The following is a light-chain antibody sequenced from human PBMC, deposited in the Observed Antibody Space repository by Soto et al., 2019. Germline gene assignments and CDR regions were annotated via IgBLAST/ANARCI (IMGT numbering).Light chain of an antibody. CDR2: KVS. V-gene: IGKV2-30*02. CDR1: QSLVHSDGIAD. Sequence: DVVMTQSPLSLPVTLGQPSSISCRSNQSLVHSDGIADFSCFQQRPGRSPRRLSYKVSNRDSGVPARFSGSGSGTDFALKISRVEAEDVGVYYCMQGTHWPITFGQGTRLEIK. CDR3: MQGTHWPIT. J-gene: IGKJ5*01.